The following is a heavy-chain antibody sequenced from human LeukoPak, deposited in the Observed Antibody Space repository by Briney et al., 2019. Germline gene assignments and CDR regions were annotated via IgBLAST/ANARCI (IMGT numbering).Heavy chain of an antibody. CDR3: AKSGYGDYEFWFDP. V-gene: IGHV3-23*01. Sequence: GGSLRLSCAASGFIVSSNYMSWVRQAPGKGLEWVSAISGSGGSTYYADSVKGRFTISRDNSKNTLYLQMNSLRAEDTAVYYCAKSGYGDYEFWFDPWGQGTLVTVSS. D-gene: IGHD4-17*01. J-gene: IGHJ5*02. CDR1: GFIVSSNY. CDR2: ISGSGGST.